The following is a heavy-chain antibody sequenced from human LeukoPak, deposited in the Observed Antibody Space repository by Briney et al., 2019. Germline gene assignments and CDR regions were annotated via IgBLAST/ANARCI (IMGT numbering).Heavy chain of an antibody. J-gene: IGHJ4*02. CDR1: GFTVSNNY. Sequence: GGSLRLSCAASGFTVSNNYMSWVRQAPGKGLEWVSVIYAGGSTYYADSVKGRFTISRDNSKNTLYLQMSSLRAEDTAVYYCARGFCSGGSCHDFDYWGQGTLATVSS. CDR3: ARGFCSGGSCHDFDY. CDR2: IYAGGST. D-gene: IGHD2-15*01. V-gene: IGHV3-53*01.